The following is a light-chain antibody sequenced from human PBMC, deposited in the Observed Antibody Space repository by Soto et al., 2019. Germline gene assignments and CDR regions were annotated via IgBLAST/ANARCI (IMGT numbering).Light chain of an antibody. CDR1: SSDVGGYNY. CDR3: SSYAGSNNFV. V-gene: IGLV2-8*01. J-gene: IGLJ2*01. CDR2: EVS. Sequence: QSALTQPPSASGSPGQSVTISCTGTSSDVGGYNYVSWYQQHPGKAPKLMIYEVSKRPLGVPDRFSGSKSGNTASLTVSGLQAEDEADYYCSSYAGSNNFVFGGGTKVTVL.